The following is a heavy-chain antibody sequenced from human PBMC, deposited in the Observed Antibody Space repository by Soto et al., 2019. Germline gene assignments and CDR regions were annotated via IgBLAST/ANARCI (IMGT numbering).Heavy chain of an antibody. CDR1: RFNFNYYG. J-gene: IGHJ5*02. CDR3: ARDAHYYGSGSYYNDRWFDP. D-gene: IGHD3-10*01. CDR2: IWYDGSKK. Sequence: QVQLVESGGGVVQPGRSLRLSCAASRFNFNYYGMHWVRQAPGKGLEWVAFIWYDGSKKYYADSVKGRFTISKDNSKNTLYLQMISLRAEDTAVYYCARDAHYYGSGSYYNDRWFDPWGQGTLVTVSS. V-gene: IGHV3-33*01.